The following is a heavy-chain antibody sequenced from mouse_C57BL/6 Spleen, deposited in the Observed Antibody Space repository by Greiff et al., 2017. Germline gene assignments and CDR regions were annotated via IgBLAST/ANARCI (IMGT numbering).Heavy chain of an antibody. J-gene: IGHJ2*01. V-gene: IGHV1-39*01. D-gene: IGHD1-1*01. CDR1: GYAFSSSW. CDR2: INPNYGTT. Sequence: QLQESGPELVKPGASVKISCKASGYAFSSSWMNWVKQSNGKSLEWIGVINPNYGTTSYNQKFKGKATLTVDQSSSTAYMQLNSLTSEDSAVYYCARCGGSSYNYFDYWGQGTTLTVSS. CDR3: ARCGGSSYNYFDY.